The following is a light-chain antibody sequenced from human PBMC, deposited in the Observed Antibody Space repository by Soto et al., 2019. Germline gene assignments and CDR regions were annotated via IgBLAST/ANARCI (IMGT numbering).Light chain of an antibody. CDR1: QNVNSN. V-gene: IGKV3-15*01. CDR3: QQCDDWPLT. CDR2: GAS. J-gene: IGKJ4*01. Sequence: EKVMTQSPATLSVSPGERATLSCRASQNVNSNLVWYQQKPGQAPRLLIYGASTRATGIPARFSGSASGTAFTLTISSLQSEDVAVYYCQQCDDWPLTFGGGTKVEIK.